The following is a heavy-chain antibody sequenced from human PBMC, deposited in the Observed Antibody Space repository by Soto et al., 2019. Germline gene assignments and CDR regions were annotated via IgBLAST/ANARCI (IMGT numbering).Heavy chain of an antibody. CDR3: ARDRNYGDYVDYFDY. V-gene: IGHV4-31*03. Sequence: PSETLSLTCTVSGGSISSGGYYWSWIRQHPGKGLEWIGYIYYSGSTYYNPSLKSRVTISVDTSKNQFSLKLSSVTAADTAVYYCARDRNYGDYVDYFDYWGQGTLVTVSS. CDR2: IYYSGST. D-gene: IGHD4-17*01. J-gene: IGHJ4*02. CDR1: GGSISSGGYY.